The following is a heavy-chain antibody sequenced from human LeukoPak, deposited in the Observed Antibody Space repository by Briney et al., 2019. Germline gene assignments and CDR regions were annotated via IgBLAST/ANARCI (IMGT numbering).Heavy chain of an antibody. CDR2: VSDSGTT. Sequence: SETLSLTCTVSGGSISRYYWSWIRQPPGKGLEWFGYVSDSGTTNYNPSLKSRVTISVDTSKNQFSLKLSSVTAADTAVYYCAREITSGLYLLDYWGQGTLVTVSS. J-gene: IGHJ4*02. CDR3: AREITSGLYLLDY. CDR1: GGSISRYY. V-gene: IGHV4-59*12. D-gene: IGHD6-19*01.